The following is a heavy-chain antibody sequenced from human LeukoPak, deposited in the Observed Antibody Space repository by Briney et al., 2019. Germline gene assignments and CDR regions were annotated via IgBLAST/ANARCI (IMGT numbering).Heavy chain of an antibody. CDR3: ARVVGYYYGSGSYPKGRFDP. Sequence: GGSLRLSCAASGFTFSDYYMSWMRQAPGKGLDWVSYFSSSCSTIYYADSVKGRFTISRDNAKNSLYLQMNSLRAEDTAVYYCARVVGYYYGSGSYPKGRFDPWGQGTLVTVSS. D-gene: IGHD3-10*01. CDR1: GFTFSDYY. CDR2: FSSSCSTI. V-gene: IGHV3-11*01. J-gene: IGHJ5*02.